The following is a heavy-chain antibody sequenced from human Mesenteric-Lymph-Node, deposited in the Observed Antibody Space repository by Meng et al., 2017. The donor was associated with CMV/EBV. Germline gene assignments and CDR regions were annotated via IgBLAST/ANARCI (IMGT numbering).Heavy chain of an antibody. CDR2: IFPGDTYT. J-gene: IGHJ4*02. Sequence: ESLKISRRGSGYTFTTYWIAWVRQMPGKGLELRGIIFPGDTYTRYSPSYQGQVTISDDKSISTAYLQWSSLKAADTAMYYCARRRYDSGWCRGFDSWGQGTLVTVSS. V-gene: IGHV5-51*01. D-gene: IGHD6-19*01. CDR3: ARRRYDSGWCRGFDS. CDR1: GYTFTTYW.